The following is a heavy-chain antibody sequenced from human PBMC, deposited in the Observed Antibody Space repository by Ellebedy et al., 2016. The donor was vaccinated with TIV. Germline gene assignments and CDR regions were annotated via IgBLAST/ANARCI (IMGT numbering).Heavy chain of an antibody. Sequence: PGGSLRLSCATSGFNFRSYWMHWVRQAPGKGLAWVSHVNGDESTTVYADSVKGRFTISKDIAKSTLFLQINSLRAEDTAVYYCARLIGGTCQCAFDIWGQGTMVTVSS. CDR3: ARLIGGTCQCAFDI. CDR1: GFNFRSYW. D-gene: IGHD2-15*01. V-gene: IGHV3-74*01. CDR2: VNGDESTT. J-gene: IGHJ3*02.